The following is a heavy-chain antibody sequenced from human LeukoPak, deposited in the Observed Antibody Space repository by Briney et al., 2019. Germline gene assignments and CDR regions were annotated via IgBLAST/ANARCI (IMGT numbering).Heavy chain of an antibody. D-gene: IGHD5-12*01. CDR3: AAGRGYGDAFNI. CDR1: GFTVSSNY. V-gene: IGHV3-66*01. J-gene: IGHJ3*02. CDR2: ISGGGRT. Sequence: GGSLRLSCAASGFTVSSNYMSWVRQAPGKGLEWVSVISGGGRTYYADSVKGRFTISRDNSKTTLYLQMNSLRAEDTAVYYCAAGRGYGDAFNIWGQGTMVTVSS.